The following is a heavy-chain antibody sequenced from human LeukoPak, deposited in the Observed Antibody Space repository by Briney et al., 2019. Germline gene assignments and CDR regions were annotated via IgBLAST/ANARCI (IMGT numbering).Heavy chain of an antibody. D-gene: IGHD6-19*01. CDR2: ISSSSSYI. J-gene: IGHJ5*02. CDR3: ATSGAGYSSGWS. V-gene: IGHV3-21*01. Sequence: GGSLRLSCAASGFTFSSYSMNWVRQAPGKGLEWVSSISSSSSYIYYADSVKGRFTISRDNAKNSLYLQMNSLRAEDTAVYYCATSGAGYSSGWSWGQGTLVTVSS. CDR1: GFTFSSYS.